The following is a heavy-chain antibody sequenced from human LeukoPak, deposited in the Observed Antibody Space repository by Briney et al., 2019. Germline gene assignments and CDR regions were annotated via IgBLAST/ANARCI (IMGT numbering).Heavy chain of an antibody. V-gene: IGHV1-69*13. D-gene: IGHD2-15*01. Sequence: GASVKVSCKASGGTFGSYAISWVRQAPGQGLEWMGGIIPIFGTANYAQKFQGRVTITADESTSTAYMELSSLRSEDTAVYYCARSGGYCSGGSCYSAFDIWGQGTMVTVSS. CDR3: ARSGGYCSGGSCYSAFDI. CDR1: GGTFGSYA. CDR2: IIPIFGTA. J-gene: IGHJ3*02.